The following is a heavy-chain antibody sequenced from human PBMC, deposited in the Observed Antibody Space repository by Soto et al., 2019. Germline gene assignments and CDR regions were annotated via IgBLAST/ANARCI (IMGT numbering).Heavy chain of an antibody. CDR1: GGSISSSSYY. D-gene: IGHD3-3*01. J-gene: IGHJ4*02. Sequence: QLQLQESGPGLVKPSETLSLTCTVSGGSISSSSYYWGCICQPPGKGLEWIGSIYYSGSTYYNPSPKRRVTISVDPAKNEVSVKLSCVTVADTAVSSCARHTRAISHWVHWGQGNRVTVSS. V-gene: IGHV4-39*01. CDR3: ARHTRAISHWVH. CDR2: IYYSGST.